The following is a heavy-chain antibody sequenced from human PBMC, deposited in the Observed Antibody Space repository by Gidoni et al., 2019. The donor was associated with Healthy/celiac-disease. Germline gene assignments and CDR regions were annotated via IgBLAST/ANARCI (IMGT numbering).Heavy chain of an antibody. D-gene: IGHD1-1*01. CDR1: GGSISSYY. CDR3: ARDTGLYYFDY. V-gene: IGHV4-59*01. Sequence: QVQLQESGPGLVKPSETLSLTCTVSGGSISSYYWSWIRQPPGKGLEWIGYIYYSGSTNYNPSLKSRVTISVDTSKNQFSLKLSSVTAADTAVYYCARDTGLYYFDYWGQGTLVTVSS. J-gene: IGHJ4*02. CDR2: IYYSGST.